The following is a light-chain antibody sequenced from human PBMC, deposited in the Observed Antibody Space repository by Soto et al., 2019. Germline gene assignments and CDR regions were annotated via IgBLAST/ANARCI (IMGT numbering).Light chain of an antibody. CDR2: DVS. Sequence: QSALTQPASVSGSPGQSITISCTGTSSDVGGYNYVSWYQQHPGKAPKLMIYDVSNRTSGVSNRFSGSKSGNTASLTISGLQAEDEADYYRSSYTSTTTEVFGGGTKVTVL. J-gene: IGLJ2*01. V-gene: IGLV2-14*01. CDR1: SSDVGGYNY. CDR3: SSYTSTTTEV.